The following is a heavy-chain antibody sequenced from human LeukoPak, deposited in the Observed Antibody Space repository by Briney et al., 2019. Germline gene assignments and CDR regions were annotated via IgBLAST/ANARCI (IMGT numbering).Heavy chain of an antibody. D-gene: IGHD3-22*01. Sequence: SETLSLTCTVSGGSISSSSYYWGWIRRPPGKGLEWIGSIYYSGSTYYNPSLKSRVTISVDTSKNQFSLKLSSVTAADTAVYYCARLETYDSTLDYWGQGTLVTVSS. J-gene: IGHJ4*02. CDR1: GGSISSSSYY. CDR3: ARLETYDSTLDY. CDR2: IYYSGST. V-gene: IGHV4-39*01.